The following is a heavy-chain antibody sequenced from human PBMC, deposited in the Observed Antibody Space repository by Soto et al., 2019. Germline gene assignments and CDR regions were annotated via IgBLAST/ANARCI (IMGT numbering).Heavy chain of an antibody. CDR2: ISYDRSNK. V-gene: IGHV3-30*18. J-gene: IGHJ6*02. D-gene: IGHD2-2*01. CDR3: AKDLVVVVPAVQRYSYYYYGMDV. CDR1: GFTFSSYG. Sequence: TGGSLRLSCAASGFTFSSYGMHWVRQAPGKGLEWVAVISYDRSNKYYADSVKGRFTISRDNSKNTLYLQMNSLRAEDTAVYYCAKDLVVVVPAVQRYSYYYYGMDVWGQGTTVTVSS.